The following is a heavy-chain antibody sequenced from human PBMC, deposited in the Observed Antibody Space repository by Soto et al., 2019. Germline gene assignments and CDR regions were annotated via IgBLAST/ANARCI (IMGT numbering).Heavy chain of an antibody. CDR3: ARGGDVVVPTALDY. CDR1: GGSINSSNW. Sequence: QVQLQESGPGLVKPSGTLSLTCAVSGGSINSSNWWSWVRQPPGKGLEWIGGIDHSGSTNYNPTLKSRVTISVDKSKNQFALNLSSMTAADTAVYYCARGGDVVVPTALDYWGQGTLVTVSS. V-gene: IGHV4-4*02. CDR2: IDHSGST. D-gene: IGHD2-2*01. J-gene: IGHJ4*02.